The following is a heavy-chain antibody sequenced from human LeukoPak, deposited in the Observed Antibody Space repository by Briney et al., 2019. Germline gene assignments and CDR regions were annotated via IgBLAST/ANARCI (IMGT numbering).Heavy chain of an antibody. CDR3: AKASGYYDSSGYYQS. CDR1: GFPFASYV. V-gene: IGHV3-48*04. Sequence: GGSLRLSCEGSGFPFASYVMSWVRQAPGKGLEWIAYINHDAEMIFYPDFVKGRFTISRDNAKNSLYLQMNSLRAEDTALYYCAKASGYYDSSGYYQSWGQGTLVTVSS. J-gene: IGHJ4*02. D-gene: IGHD3-22*01. CDR2: INHDAEMI.